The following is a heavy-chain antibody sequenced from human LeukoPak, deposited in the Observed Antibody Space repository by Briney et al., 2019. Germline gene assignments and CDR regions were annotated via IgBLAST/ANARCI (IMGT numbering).Heavy chain of an antibody. J-gene: IGHJ5*02. D-gene: IGHD1-14*01. CDR3: ARDLNRRDWFDP. CDR1: GGTFSSYA. V-gene: IGHV1-69*05. CDR2: IIPIFGTA. Sequence: SVKVSCEASGGTFSSYAISWVRQAPGQGLEWMGGIIPIFGTANYAQKFQGRVTMTTDTSTSTAYMELRSLRSDDMAVYYCARDLNRRDWFDPWGQGTQVTVSS.